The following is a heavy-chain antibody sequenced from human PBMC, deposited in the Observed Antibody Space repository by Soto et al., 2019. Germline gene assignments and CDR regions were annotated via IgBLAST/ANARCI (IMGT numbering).Heavy chain of an antibody. CDR2: FDPEDGET. CDR1: GYTLTELS. CDR3: ALGYCSSTSCLIFDY. V-gene: IGHV1-24*01. J-gene: IGHJ4*02. D-gene: IGHD2-2*01. Sequence: ASVKVSCKVSGYTLTELSMHWVRQAPGKGLEWMGGFDPEDGETIYAQKFQGRVTMTEDTSTDTAYMELSSLRSEDTAVYYCALGYCSSTSCLIFDYWGQGTLVTVSS.